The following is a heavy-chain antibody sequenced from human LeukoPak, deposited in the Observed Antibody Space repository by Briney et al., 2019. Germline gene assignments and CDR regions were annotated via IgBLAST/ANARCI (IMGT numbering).Heavy chain of an antibody. CDR2: MNPNSGNT. J-gene: IGHJ5*02. CDR1: GYTFTSYD. Sequence: ASVKISCKASGYTFTSYDINWVRQATGQGLEWMGWMNPNSGNTGYAQKFQGRVTMTRNTSISTAYMELSSLRSEDTAVYYCARHSGGYDRRGFDPWGQGTLVTVSS. V-gene: IGHV1-8*01. CDR3: ARHSGGYDRRGFDP. D-gene: IGHD5-12*01.